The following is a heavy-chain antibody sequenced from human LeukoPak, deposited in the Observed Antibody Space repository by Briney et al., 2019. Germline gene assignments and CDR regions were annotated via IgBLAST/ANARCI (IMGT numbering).Heavy chain of an antibody. J-gene: IGHJ4*02. CDR3: ARNPHYYDSSALDY. V-gene: IGHV3-21*01. CDR1: GFTFSSYS. Sequence: GGSLRLSCAASGFTFSSYSMNWVRQAPGKGLEWVSSISGSSSYIYYPDSVKGRFTISRDSAKNSLYLQMNSLRAEDTAVYYCARNPHYYDSSALDYWGQGTLVAVSS. D-gene: IGHD3-22*01. CDR2: ISGSSSYI.